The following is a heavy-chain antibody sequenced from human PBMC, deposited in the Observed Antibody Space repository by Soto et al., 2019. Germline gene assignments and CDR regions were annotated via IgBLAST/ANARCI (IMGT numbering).Heavy chain of an antibody. CDR2: IYYSGST. V-gene: IGHV4-39*01. CDR3: AADTAMDFGY. CDR1: GGSIGSSSYY. Sequence: SETLSLTCTVSGGSIGSSSYYWCWIRQPPGKGLEWIGSIYYSGSTYYNPSLKSRVTISVDTSKNQFSLKLSSVTAADTAVYYCAADTAMDFGYWGQGTLVTVSS. D-gene: IGHD5-18*01. J-gene: IGHJ4*02.